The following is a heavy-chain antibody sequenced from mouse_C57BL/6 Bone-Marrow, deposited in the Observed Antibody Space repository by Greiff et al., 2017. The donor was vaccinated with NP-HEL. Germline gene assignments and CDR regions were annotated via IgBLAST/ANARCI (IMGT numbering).Heavy chain of an antibody. V-gene: IGHV2-9-1*01. CDR3: ARIRQLRPSYYFDY. Sequence: VQLQQSGPGLVAPSQSLSITCTVSGFSLTSYAISWVRQPPGKGLEWLGVIWTGGGTNYNSALKSRLSISKDNSKSQVFLKMNSLQTDDTARYYCARIRQLRPSYYFDYWGQGTTLTVSS. CDR1: GFSLTSYA. D-gene: IGHD3-2*02. CDR2: IWTGGGT. J-gene: IGHJ2*01.